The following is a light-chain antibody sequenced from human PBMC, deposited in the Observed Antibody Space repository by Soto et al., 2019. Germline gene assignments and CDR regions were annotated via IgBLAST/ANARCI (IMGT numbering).Light chain of an antibody. CDR3: NSYTTSSFWV. J-gene: IGLJ3*02. V-gene: IGLV2-14*01. CDR1: SSDIGGYNY. Sequence: QSALTQPASVSGSPGQSITISCTGTSSDIGGYNYVSWYQQHPGKAPKLMIYEVSNRPSGVSNRFAGSKSGNTASLSLSGRLVEDEADYYCNSYTTSSFWVFGGGTKLTVL. CDR2: EVS.